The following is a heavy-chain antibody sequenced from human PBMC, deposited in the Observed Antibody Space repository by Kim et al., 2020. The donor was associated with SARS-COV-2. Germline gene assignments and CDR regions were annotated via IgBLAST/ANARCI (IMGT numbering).Heavy chain of an antibody. D-gene: IGHD2-21*01. CDR1: GFIVSSIY. CDR3: TRRGIVVGNYYGVDV. J-gene: IGHJ6*02. CDR2: IYSGDST. V-gene: IGHV3-53*01. Sequence: GGSLRLSCAASGFIVSSIYMNWVRQAPGKGLEWVSAIYSGDSTYYADSVKGRFTISRDNSKNTLYLQMNSLRAEDTAVYYCTRRGIVVGNYYGVDVWGQGTTVTVSS.